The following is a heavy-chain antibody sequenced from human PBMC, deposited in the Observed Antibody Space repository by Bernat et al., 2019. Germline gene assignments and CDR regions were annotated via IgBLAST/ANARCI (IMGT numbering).Heavy chain of an antibody. D-gene: IGHD3-3*01. CDR2: TYYSGST. CDR3: AEGYYDFWSGYYGGVYFDY. J-gene: IGHJ4*02. CDR1: GGSISSSSYY. V-gene: IGHV4-39*01. Sequence: QLQLQESGPGLVKPSETLSLTCTVSGGSISSSSYYWGWIRQPPGKGLEWIGSTYYSGSTYYNPSLKSRVTISVDTSENQFSLKLSSVTAADTAVYYCAEGYYDFWSGYYGGVYFDYWGQGTLVTVSS.